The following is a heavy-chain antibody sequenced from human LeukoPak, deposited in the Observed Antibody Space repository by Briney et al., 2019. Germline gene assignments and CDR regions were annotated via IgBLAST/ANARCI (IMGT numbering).Heavy chain of an antibody. CDR2: ISYDGSNK. Sequence: GGSLRLSCAASGFTFSSYAMHWVRQAPGKGLEWVAVISYDGSNKYYADSVKGRFTISRDNSKNTLYLQMNSLRAEDTAVYYCARAPVAGTSYCDYWGQGTLVTVSS. CDR1: GFTFSSYA. V-gene: IGHV3-30*04. J-gene: IGHJ4*02. CDR3: ARAPVAGTSYCDY. D-gene: IGHD6-19*01.